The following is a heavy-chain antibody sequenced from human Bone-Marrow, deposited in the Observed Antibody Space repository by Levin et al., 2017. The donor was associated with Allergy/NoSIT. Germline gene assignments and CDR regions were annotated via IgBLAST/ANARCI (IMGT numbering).Heavy chain of an antibody. CDR1: GFTFGHFA. D-gene: IGHD1-26*01. V-gene: IGHV3-23*01. Sequence: GGSLRLSCAASGFTFGHFAMSWVRQAPGRGLEWVSGLSGSSASAYYTDSVKGRFTISRDNSNNTVFLQMNSLGVDDTAAYYCAKGIRVGAPYHFDIWGQGILVTVSS. J-gene: IGHJ4*02. CDR3: AKGIRVGAPYHFDI. CDR2: LSGSSASA.